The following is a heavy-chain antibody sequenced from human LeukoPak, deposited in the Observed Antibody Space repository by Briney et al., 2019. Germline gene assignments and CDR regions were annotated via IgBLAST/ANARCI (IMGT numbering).Heavy chain of an antibody. J-gene: IGHJ4*02. V-gene: IGHV3-7*01. D-gene: IGHD2-15*01. CDR3: ARDSLRYCSGDSCYYNY. CDR1: GFTFSSYW. Sequence: PGGSLRLSCAASGFTFSSYWMSWVRQAPGKGLEWVANIKQDGSEKYYVDSVKGRFTISRDNAKNSLYLQMNSLRAEDTAVYSCARDSLRYCSGDSCYYNYWGQGTLVTVSS. CDR2: IKQDGSEK.